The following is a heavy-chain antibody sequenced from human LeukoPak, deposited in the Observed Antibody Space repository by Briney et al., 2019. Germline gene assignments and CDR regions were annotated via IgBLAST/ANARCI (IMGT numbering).Heavy chain of an antibody. Sequence: GGSLRLSCAVSGLIFNDAWMSWVRQAPGKGLEWVSAISGSGGSTYYADSVKGRFTISRDNSKNTLYLQMNSLRAEDTAVYYCAKAVATGQYYFDYWGQGTLVTVSS. CDR3: AKAVATGQYYFDY. V-gene: IGHV3-23*01. D-gene: IGHD5-12*01. CDR1: GLIFNDAW. CDR2: ISGSGGST. J-gene: IGHJ4*02.